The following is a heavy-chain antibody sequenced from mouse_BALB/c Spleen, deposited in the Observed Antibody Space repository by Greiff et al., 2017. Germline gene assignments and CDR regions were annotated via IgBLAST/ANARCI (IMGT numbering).Heavy chain of an antibody. V-gene: IGHV1-7*01. CDR3: ARDTTCPYWYFDV. D-gene: IGHD1-1*01. J-gene: IGHJ1*01. Sequence: QVQLQQSGAELAKPGASVKMSCKASGYTFTSYWMHWVKQRPGQGLEWIGYINPSTGYTEYNQKFKDKATLTADKSSSTAYMQLSSLTSEDSAVYYCARDTTCPYWYFDVWGAGTTVTVSS. CDR1: GYTFTSYW. CDR2: INPSTGYT.